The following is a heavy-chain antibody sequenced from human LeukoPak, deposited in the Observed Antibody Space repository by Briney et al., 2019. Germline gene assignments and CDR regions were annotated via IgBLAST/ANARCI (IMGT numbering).Heavy chain of an antibody. Sequence: GGSLRLSCAPSGLTFSNYWMHWVRPPPGKGRVWVSWISSDGSTTTHPVSVQGRFTISRDNAKNTLYLQVDSLRGEDSAVYYCARSGASAGSTWTFDSWGQGTLVTVSS. D-gene: IGHD3/OR15-3a*01. CDR1: GLTFSNYW. J-gene: IGHJ4*02. CDR2: ISSDGSTT. V-gene: IGHV3-74*01. CDR3: ARSGASAGSTWTFDS.